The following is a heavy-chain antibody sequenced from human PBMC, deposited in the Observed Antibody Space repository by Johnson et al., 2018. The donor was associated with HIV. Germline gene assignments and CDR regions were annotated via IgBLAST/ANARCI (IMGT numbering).Heavy chain of an antibody. V-gene: IGHV3-11*04. CDR2: ISSSGSTI. J-gene: IGHJ3*02. CDR1: GFTFSDYY. D-gene: IGHD3-22*01. Sequence: VQLVESGGGLVKPGGSLRLSCAASGFTFSDYYMSWIRQAPGKGLEWVSYISSSGSTIYYADPVKGRFTISRDNSKNKLYLQMNSLRAEDTAVYYCARDRAHYYDSSGYYESGAFDIWGQGTMVTVSS. CDR3: ARDRAHYYDSSGYYESGAFDI.